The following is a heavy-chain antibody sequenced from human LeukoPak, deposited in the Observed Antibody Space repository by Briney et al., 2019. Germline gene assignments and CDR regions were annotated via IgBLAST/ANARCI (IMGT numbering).Heavy chain of an antibody. CDR1: GGPFSGYY. V-gene: IGHV4-34*01. CDR2: INHSGST. D-gene: IGHD4-11*01. J-gene: IGHJ5*02. Sequence: SETLSLTSAVSGGPFSGYYWSWIRQPPGKGLEWIGEINHSGSTNNNPSLKSRVTISVDPSKNQFSLELTSVTAADTAVYYCARSRYSNYGWFDPWGQGTLVTVSS. CDR3: ARSRYSNYGWFDP.